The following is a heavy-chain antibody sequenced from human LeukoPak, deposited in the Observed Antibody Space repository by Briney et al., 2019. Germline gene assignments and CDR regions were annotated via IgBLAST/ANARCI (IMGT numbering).Heavy chain of an antibody. CDR2: INPNSGGT. Sequence: ASVKVSCKASGYTFTGYYMRWVRQAPGQGLEWMGRINPNSGGTNYAQKFQGRVTMTRDTSISTAYMELSRLRSDDTAVYYCARGGSYSSSWYYMDVWGKGTTVTVSS. J-gene: IGHJ6*03. CDR1: GYTFTGYY. CDR3: ARGGSYSSSWYYMDV. D-gene: IGHD6-13*01. V-gene: IGHV1-2*06.